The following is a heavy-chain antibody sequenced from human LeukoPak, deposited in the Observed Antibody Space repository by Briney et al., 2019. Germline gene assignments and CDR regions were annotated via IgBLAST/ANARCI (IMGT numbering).Heavy chain of an antibody. Sequence: SQTLSLTCAVSGGSISSGGYSWSWIRQPPGKGLEWIGYIYHSGSTYYNPSLKSRVTISVDRSKNQFSLKLSSVTAADTAVYYCARGAISGQGYHFDYWGQGTLVTVSS. CDR2: IYHSGST. J-gene: IGHJ4*02. CDR1: GGSISSGGYS. D-gene: IGHD3-9*01. CDR3: ARGAISGQGYHFDY. V-gene: IGHV4-30-2*01.